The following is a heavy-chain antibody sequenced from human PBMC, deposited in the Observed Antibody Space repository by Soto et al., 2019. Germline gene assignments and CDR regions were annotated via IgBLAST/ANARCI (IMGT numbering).Heavy chain of an antibody. D-gene: IGHD2-15*01. CDR2: VYHTGNT. J-gene: IGHJ3*02. Sequence: QHHLQESGPGLVKPSETLSLTCIVSHGSISVEHFYWGWVRQSPGKGLEWIASVYHTGNTYYSPSHKSRIAISADTSKSQFSLRLTSVTAADTAIYYCARHTYCGPGSLSCFSFDIWGRGTMVTVSS. CDR1: HGSISVEHFY. CDR3: ARHTYCGPGSLSCFSFDI. V-gene: IGHV4-39*01.